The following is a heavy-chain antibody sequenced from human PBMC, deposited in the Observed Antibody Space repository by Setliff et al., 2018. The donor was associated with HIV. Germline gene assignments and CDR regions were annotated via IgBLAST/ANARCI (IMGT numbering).Heavy chain of an antibody. CDR1: GDSIGTYS. D-gene: IGHD1-7*01. J-gene: IGHJ5*01. V-gene: IGHV4-4*09. CDR3: AKRAAQDGTVTSSNWFES. Sequence: PSETLSLTCAVSGDSIGTYSWHWLRQPPGKGLEWIGYIYGSGSTGYNPSLTSRVTMSTDTPNNRFALKLTSVTAADTAVYYCAKRAAQDGTVTSSNWFESWGQGTLVTVSS. CDR2: IYGSGST.